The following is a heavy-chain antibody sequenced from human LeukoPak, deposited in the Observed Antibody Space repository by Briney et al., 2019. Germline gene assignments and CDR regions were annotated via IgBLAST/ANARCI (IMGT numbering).Heavy chain of an antibody. V-gene: IGHV4-39*01. CDR1: GGSISSSSYY. CDR3: ARRTRYFDWSYDY. J-gene: IGHJ4*02. CDR2: TYYSGST. Sequence: TSETLSLTCTVSGGSISSSSYYWGWIRQPPGKGLEWIGSTYYSGSTYYNPSLKSRVTISVDTSKNQFSLKLSSVTAADTAVYYCARRTRYFDWSYDYWGQGTLVTVSS. D-gene: IGHD3-9*01.